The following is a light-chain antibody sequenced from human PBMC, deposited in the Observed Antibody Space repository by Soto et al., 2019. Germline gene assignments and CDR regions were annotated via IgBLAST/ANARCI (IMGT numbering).Light chain of an antibody. CDR2: SNN. CDR1: STDVGGYNY. Sequence: QSVLTQPASVSGSPGQSITISCTGTSTDVGGYNYVSWYQHHPGKAPKLLIYSNNQRPSGVPDRFSGSKSGTSASLAISGLQSEDEADYYCAAWDDSLNGYVFGTGTKVTVL. J-gene: IGLJ1*01. V-gene: IGLV1-44*01. CDR3: AAWDDSLNGYV.